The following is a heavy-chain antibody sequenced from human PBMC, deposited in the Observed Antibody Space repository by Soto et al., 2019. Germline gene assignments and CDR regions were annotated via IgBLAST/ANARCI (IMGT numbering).Heavy chain of an antibody. CDR3: ARHAYDFWSGHPNPRYYYGMDV. J-gene: IGHJ6*02. CDR1: GYSFTSYW. CDR2: IYPGDSDT. Sequence: GESLKIACKGSGYSFTSYWIGWVRQMPGKGLEWMGIIYPGDSDTRYSPSFQGQVTISADKSISTAYLQWSSLKATDTAMYYCARHAYDFWSGHPNPRYYYGMDVWGQGTTVTVSS. V-gene: IGHV5-51*01. D-gene: IGHD3-3*01.